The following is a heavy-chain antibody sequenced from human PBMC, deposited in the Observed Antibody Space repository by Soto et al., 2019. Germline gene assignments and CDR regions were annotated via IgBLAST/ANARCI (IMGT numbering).Heavy chain of an antibody. D-gene: IGHD3-16*01. V-gene: IGHV3-15*01. CDR2: IRSNIDGATT. CDR3: TTDWGSGTHYARAFDV. Sequence: EVQLAESGGGLVEPGGSLRLSCAASGFKFSDAWMSWVRQAPGKGLEWVGHIRSNIDGATTAYAAPVKGRFTISRDESKNTVDLQMNSLITEDTAVYYCTTDWGSGTHYARAFDVWGQGTMVTVSS. J-gene: IGHJ3*01. CDR1: GFKFSDAW.